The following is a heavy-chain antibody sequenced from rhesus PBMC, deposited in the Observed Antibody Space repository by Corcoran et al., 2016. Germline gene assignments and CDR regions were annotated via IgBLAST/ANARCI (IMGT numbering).Heavy chain of an antibody. J-gene: IGHJ4*01. CDR2: INGNIGST. D-gene: IGHD2-15*01. Sequence: QVQLQESGPGLVKPSETLSLTCAVSGGSFSSYWWSWIRQPPGKGLEWIGEINGNIGSTNYNPSLNSRVTISKDASKNQFSLKLSSVTAADTAVYYCARYPRDCSSTYCSSGGIDYWGQGVLVTVSS. CDR1: GGSFSSYW. CDR3: ARYPRDCSSTYCSSGGIDY. V-gene: IGHV4-80*01.